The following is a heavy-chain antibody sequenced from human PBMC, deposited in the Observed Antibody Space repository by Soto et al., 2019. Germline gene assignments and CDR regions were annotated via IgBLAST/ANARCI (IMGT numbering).Heavy chain of an antibody. CDR3: ARDSGEMATRDAFDI. CDR2: INPSGGST. CDR1: GYTFTSYY. Sequence: ASVKVSCKASGYTFTSYYMHWVRQAPGQGLEWMGIINPSGGSTSYAQKFQGRVTMTRDTSTSTVYMELSSLRSEDTAVYYCARDSGEMATRDAFDIWGQGTMVTVSS. D-gene: IGHD1-26*01. J-gene: IGHJ3*02. V-gene: IGHV1-46*01.